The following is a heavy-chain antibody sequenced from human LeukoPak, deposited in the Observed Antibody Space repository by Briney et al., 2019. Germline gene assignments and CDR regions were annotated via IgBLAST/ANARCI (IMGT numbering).Heavy chain of an antibody. CDR3: ARGYSRGKADY. J-gene: IGHJ4*02. Sequence: ASVKVSCKASGYTFTAYYMHWVRQAPGQGLEWMGWINPNSGGTKYAQKFQGRVTMTRDTSISTAYMELSSLRSDDTAVYYCARGYSRGKADYWGQGSLVTVSP. CDR1: GYTFTAYY. D-gene: IGHD6-19*01. CDR2: INPNSGGT. V-gene: IGHV1-2*02.